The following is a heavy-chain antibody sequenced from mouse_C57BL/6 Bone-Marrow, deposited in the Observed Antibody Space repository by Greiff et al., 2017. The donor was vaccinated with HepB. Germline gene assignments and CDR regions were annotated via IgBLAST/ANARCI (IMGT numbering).Heavy chain of an antibody. CDR3: ATFYYYGSSYGVDY. J-gene: IGHJ2*01. Sequence: VQLQQPGAELVKPGASGYTFTSYWMHWVKQRPGQGLEWIGRIHPSDSDTNYNQKFKGKATLTVDKSSSTAYMQLSSLTSEDSAVYYCATFYYYGSSYGVDYWGQGTTLTVSS. CDR1: GYTFTSYW. D-gene: IGHD1-1*01. V-gene: IGHV1-74*01. CDR2: IHPSDSDT.